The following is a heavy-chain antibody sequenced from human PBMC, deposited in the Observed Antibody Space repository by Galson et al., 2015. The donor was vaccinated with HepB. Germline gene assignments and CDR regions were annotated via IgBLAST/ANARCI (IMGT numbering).Heavy chain of an antibody. J-gene: IGHJ6*02. V-gene: IGHV1-46*01. CDR2: INPSGGST. CDR3: ARARGAIFGVVIIPYYYYYGMDV. CDR1: GYTFTSYY. D-gene: IGHD3-3*01. Sequence: SVKVSCKASGYTFTSYYMHWVRQAPGQGLEWMGIINPSGGSTSYAQKFQGRVTMTRDTSASTAYMELSSLRSEDTAVYYFARARGAIFGVVIIPYYYYYGMDVWGQGTTVTVSS.